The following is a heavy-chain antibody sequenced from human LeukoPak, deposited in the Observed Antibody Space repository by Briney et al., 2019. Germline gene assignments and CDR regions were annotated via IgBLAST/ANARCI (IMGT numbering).Heavy chain of an antibody. J-gene: IGHJ4*02. CDR1: GFTFSSYS. CDR3: ARDETGVGAGGIDY. D-gene: IGHD2-8*02. CDR2: ISSSGSTI. Sequence: GGSLRLSCAASGFTFSSYSMNWVRQAPGKGLEWVAYISSSGSTIYYADSVKGRFTISGDNARNSLYLQMNSLRDEDTAVYYCARDETGVGAGGIDYWGQGTLVTVSS. V-gene: IGHV3-48*02.